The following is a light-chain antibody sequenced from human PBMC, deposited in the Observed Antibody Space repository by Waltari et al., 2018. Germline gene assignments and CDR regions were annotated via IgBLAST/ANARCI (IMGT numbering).Light chain of an antibody. V-gene: IGKV3-20*01. CDR1: QTINNNF. J-gene: IGKJ4*01. CDR3: QQYDGSVLT. Sequence: IVLTQSPDTLSLSPGQRATLSCRASQTINNNFLVRYQQKPGQAPRLIIHGASSRATGFPDRFSGSGSGTDFTLTISSLKPEDSAVYYCQQYDGSVLTFGGGTKVEI. CDR2: GAS.